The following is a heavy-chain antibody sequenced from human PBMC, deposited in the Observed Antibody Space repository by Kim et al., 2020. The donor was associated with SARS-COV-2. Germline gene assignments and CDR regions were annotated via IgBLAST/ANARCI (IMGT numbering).Heavy chain of an antibody. CDR1: GGSISSYY. CDR2: IYYSGSA. J-gene: IGHJ4*02. Sequence: SETLSLTCTVSGGSISSYYWSWIRQPPGKGLEWIGYIYYSGSADYNPSLKSRVTISVDTSRNQFSLRLSSVTAADTAVYYCSRSPRSYISARDCGQGTL. CDR3: SRSPRSYISARD. D-gene: IGHD3-3*02. V-gene: IGHV4-59*01.